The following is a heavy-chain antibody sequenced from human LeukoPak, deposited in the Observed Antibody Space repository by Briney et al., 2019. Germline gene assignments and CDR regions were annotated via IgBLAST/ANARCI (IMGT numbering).Heavy chain of an antibody. CDR1: GFTFSSYD. Sequence: AGGSLRLSCAASGFTFSSYDMHWVRQATGKGLEWVSAIGTAGDTYYPGSVKGRFTISRENAKNSLYLQMNSLRAGDTAVYYCARASRLGYCSGGSCYNRAPRSNWYFDLWGRGTLVTVSS. CDR2: IGTAGDT. CDR3: ARASRLGYCSGGSCYNRAPRSNWYFDL. D-gene: IGHD2-15*01. V-gene: IGHV3-13*01. J-gene: IGHJ2*01.